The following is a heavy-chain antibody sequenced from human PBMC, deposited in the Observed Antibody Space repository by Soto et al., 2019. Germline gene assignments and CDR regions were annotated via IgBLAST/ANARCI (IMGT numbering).Heavy chain of an antibody. J-gene: IGHJ6*02. CDR3: AREGDIAVVPAARPKIDYYYYGMDV. CDR1: GFTFSSYS. CDR2: ISSSRTYI. D-gene: IGHD2-2*01. Sequence: DVQLVESGGDLVKPGGSLRLSCGVSGFTFSSYSMNWVRQAPGKGLEWVSSISSSRTYIYYADSVKGRFTISRDNAKNSLYLQMNSLRAEDTAVYYCAREGDIAVVPAARPKIDYYYYGMDVWGQGTTVTVSS. V-gene: IGHV3-21*02.